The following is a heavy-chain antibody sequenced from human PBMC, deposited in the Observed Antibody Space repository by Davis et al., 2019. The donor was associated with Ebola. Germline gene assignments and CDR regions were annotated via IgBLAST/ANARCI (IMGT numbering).Heavy chain of an antibody. J-gene: IGHJ4*02. Sequence: GESLKISCLASHYDVGSNFLSWVRQAPGKGLEWISLISNTGTTYYIESVRGRFTISRDISKNTFYLQMNSLRAEDTAVYYCVRDGWDSLFDYWGQGTMVTVSS. V-gene: IGHV3-53*01. CDR3: VRDGWDSLFDY. CDR2: ISNTGTT. CDR1: HYDVGSNF. D-gene: IGHD6-19*01.